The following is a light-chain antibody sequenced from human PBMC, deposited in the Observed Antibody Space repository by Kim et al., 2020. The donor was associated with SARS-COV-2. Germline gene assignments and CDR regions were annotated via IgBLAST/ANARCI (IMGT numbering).Light chain of an antibody. J-gene: IGLJ3*02. Sequence: SSELTQPPSVSVSPGQTASITCSGDKLGDKYACWYQQKQGQSPVLVIYQDSKRPSGIPERFFGSNSGHTATLTISGTQAMDQADYYCQAWDSSTWV. V-gene: IGLV3-1*01. CDR2: QDS. CDR1: KLGDKY. CDR3: QAWDSSTWV.